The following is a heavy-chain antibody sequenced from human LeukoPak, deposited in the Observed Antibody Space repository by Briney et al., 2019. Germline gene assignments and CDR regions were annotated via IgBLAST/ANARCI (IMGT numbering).Heavy chain of an antibody. D-gene: IGHD1-26*01. CDR1: GFTFSSYS. V-gene: IGHV3-48*02. Sequence: PGGSLRLSCAASGFTFSSYSMNWVRQAPGKGLEWVSYISSSSSTIYYADSVKGRFTISRDNAKNSLYLQMNSLRDEDTAVYYCARDVKWELHPYYFDYWGQGTLVTVSS. J-gene: IGHJ4*02. CDR3: ARDVKWELHPYYFDY. CDR2: ISSSSSTI.